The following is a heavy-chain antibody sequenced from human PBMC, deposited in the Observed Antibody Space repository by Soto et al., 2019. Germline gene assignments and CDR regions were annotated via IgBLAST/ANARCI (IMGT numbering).Heavy chain of an antibody. J-gene: IGHJ4*02. CDR1: GGTFSSYT. D-gene: IGHD6-13*01. Sequence: GASVKVSCKASGGTFSSYTIAWVRQAPGQGLEWMGEIIPLFGTTNYVEKFQGRLTITADASTSTAYMELSSLRSEDTAMYYCARDSIAAAGTDYWGQGTLVTSPQ. CDR3: ARDSIAAAGTDY. CDR2: IIPLFGTT. V-gene: IGHV1-69*13.